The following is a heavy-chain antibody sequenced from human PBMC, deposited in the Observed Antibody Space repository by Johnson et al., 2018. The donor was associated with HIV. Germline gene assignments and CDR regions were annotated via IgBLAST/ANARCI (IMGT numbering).Heavy chain of an antibody. CDR2: IYSGGST. CDR1: GFTFSSYA. Sequence: VQLVESGGGLVQPGGSLRLSCAASGFTFSSYAMSWVRQAPGKGLEWVSVIYSGGSTYYADSVKGRFTISRDNSKNSLYLQMNSLRAEDTALYYCAKETGNDAFDIWGQGTMVTVSS. V-gene: IGHV3-23*03. J-gene: IGHJ3*02. CDR3: AKETGNDAFDI. D-gene: IGHD1-14*01.